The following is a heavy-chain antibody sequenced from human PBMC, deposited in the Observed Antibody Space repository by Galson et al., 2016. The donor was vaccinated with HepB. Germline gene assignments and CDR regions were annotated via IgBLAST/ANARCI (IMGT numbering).Heavy chain of an antibody. D-gene: IGHD3-9*01. J-gene: IGHJ2*01. CDR3: ARGVLRLSSFDY. V-gene: IGHV4-61*01. Sequence: ETLSLTCTVSGDSVSNGNYYWSWIRQTPGKGLEYIGYVYFSGSTKSSPSLESRVNISVDTSKNQFSLKLSSVTAADTALYYCARGVLRLSSFDYWGRGALITVSS. CDR2: VYFSGST. CDR1: GDSVSNGNYY.